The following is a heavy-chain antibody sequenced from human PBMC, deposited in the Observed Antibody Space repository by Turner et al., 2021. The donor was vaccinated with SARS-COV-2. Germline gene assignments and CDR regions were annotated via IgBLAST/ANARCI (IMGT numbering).Heavy chain of an antibody. D-gene: IGHD5-12*01. V-gene: IGHV4-39*01. CDR2: IYYSGST. CDR3: ARSYSGYESDDALDI. J-gene: IGHJ3*02. CDR1: GGSISSSTYY. Sequence: QLQLQESGPGLVKPSETLSLTCTVSGGSISSSTYYWGWIRQPPGKGLEWIGTIYYSGSTYYNPSLKSRVTISVDTSKNQFSLKLSSVTAADTAVYYCARSYSGYESDDALDIWGQGTMVTVSS.